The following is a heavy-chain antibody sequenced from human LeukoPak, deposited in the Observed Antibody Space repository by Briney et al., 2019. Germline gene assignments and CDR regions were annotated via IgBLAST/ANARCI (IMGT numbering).Heavy chain of an antibody. D-gene: IGHD3-10*01. Sequence: PSETLSLTCTVSGGSISSSSYYWGWIRQPPGKGLEWIGSIYYSGSTYYNPSLKSRVTISVDTSKNQFSLKLSSVTAADTAVYYCARQARITMVRGVLDWFDPWGQGTLVTVSS. CDR2: IYYSGST. V-gene: IGHV4-39*01. CDR3: ARQARITMVRGVLDWFDP. J-gene: IGHJ5*02. CDR1: GGSISSSSYY.